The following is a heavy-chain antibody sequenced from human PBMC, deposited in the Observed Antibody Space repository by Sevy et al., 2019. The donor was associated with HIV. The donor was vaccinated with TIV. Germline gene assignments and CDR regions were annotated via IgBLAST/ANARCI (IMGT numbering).Heavy chain of an antibody. CDR2: ISSSSSTI. D-gene: IGHD3-22*01. Sequence: GGSLRLSCAASGFTFSSYSMNWVRQAPGKGLEWVSYISSSSSTIYYADSVKGRFTISRDNAKNSLYLQMNSLRDEDTAVYYCATSGTGSSGYRGDEYFQHWGQGTLVTVSS. CDR3: ATSGTGSSGYRGDEYFQH. V-gene: IGHV3-48*02. J-gene: IGHJ1*01. CDR1: GFTFSSYS.